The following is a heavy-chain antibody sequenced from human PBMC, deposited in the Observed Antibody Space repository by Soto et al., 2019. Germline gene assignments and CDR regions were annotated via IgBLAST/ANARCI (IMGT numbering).Heavy chain of an antibody. Sequence: ESGGGLVKPGGSLRLSCAASGFTFSSYSMNWVRQAPGKGLEWVSSISSSSSYIYYADSVKGRFTISRDNAKNSLYLQMNSLRAEDTAVYYCARGLEQQGWFDPWGQGTLVTVSS. CDR2: ISSSSSYI. V-gene: IGHV3-21*01. D-gene: IGHD6-13*01. CDR3: ARGLEQQGWFDP. CDR1: GFTFSSYS. J-gene: IGHJ5*02.